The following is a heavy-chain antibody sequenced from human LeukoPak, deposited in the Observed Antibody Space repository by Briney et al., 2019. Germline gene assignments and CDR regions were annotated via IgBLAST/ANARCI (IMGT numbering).Heavy chain of an antibody. V-gene: IGHV3-7*01. CDR2: IKADGGEK. J-gene: IGHJ4*02. CDR1: GFTFSTYW. CDR3: ARGGAARPDF. D-gene: IGHD6-6*01. Sequence: GGSLRLSCAASGFTFSTYWMNWFRQTPGKGLEWVAKIKADGGEKDHVASVKGRFTISRDNAKNSLYLQMNNLRVEDTAVYYCARGGAARPDFWGQGTLVTVSS.